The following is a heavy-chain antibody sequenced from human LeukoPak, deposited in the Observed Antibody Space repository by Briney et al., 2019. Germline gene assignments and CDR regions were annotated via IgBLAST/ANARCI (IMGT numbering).Heavy chain of an antibody. Sequence: GGSLRLSCTGSGFTFSSYGMNWVRQAPRKGLEGGAAISLDGSNEYYADSVKGRFTISRDNSKNTLYLQMSSLRAEDTAVFYCARDQNFYFYYGMDVWGQGTTVTVSS. D-gene: IGHD1-7*01. CDR3: ARDQNFYFYYGMDV. CDR2: ISLDGSNE. J-gene: IGHJ6*02. CDR1: GFTFSSYG. V-gene: IGHV3-30*03.